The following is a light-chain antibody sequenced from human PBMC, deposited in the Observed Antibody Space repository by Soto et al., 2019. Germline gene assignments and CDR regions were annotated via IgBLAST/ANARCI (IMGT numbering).Light chain of an antibody. V-gene: IGKV1-5*03. CDR1: QSVGSW. Sequence: QMTQSPSTLSASEGDRVTITCWASQSVGSWLAWHQQKPGRAPKVLVYKASNLQDGVPSRFSGSGSGTEFPLTISSLQPDDVATFFCHQYSRYPWTFGQGTKVEIK. CDR2: KAS. J-gene: IGKJ1*01. CDR3: HQYSRYPWT.